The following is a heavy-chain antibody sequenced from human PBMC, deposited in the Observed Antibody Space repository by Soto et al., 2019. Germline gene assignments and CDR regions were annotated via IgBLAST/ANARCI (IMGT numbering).Heavy chain of an antibody. V-gene: IGHV3-30-3*01. D-gene: IGHD6-19*01. J-gene: IGHJ6*02. Sequence: QVQLVESGGGVVQPGRSLRLSCAASGFTFSSYAMHWVRQAPGKGLEWVAVISYDGSNKYYADSVKGRFTISRDNSKNTLYLQMNSLRAEDTAVYYCARFSGPPVWGQGTTVTVSS. CDR1: GFTFSSYA. CDR2: ISYDGSNK. CDR3: ARFSGPPV.